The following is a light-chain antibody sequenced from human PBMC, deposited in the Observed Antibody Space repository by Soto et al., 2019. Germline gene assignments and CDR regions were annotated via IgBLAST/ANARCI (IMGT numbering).Light chain of an antibody. J-gene: IGLJ3*02. Sequence: QSALTQPASVSGSPGQSITISCTGTSSDVGGYNYVSWYQQHPGKAPKLMIYDVSNRPSGVSNRFSGSKSGNTASLTISGLQAEVEADYYCSSYTSSSTLNWVFGGGTKLTVL. V-gene: IGLV2-14*01. CDR3: SSYTSSSTLNWV. CDR2: DVS. CDR1: SSDVGGYNY.